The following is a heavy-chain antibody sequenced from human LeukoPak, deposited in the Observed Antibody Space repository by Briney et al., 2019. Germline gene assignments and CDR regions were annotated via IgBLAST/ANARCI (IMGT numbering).Heavy chain of an antibody. CDR1: GFTVSSNY. Sequence: GGSLGLSCAASGFTVSSNYMSWVRQAPGKGLEWVSVIYSGGSTYYADSVKGRFTISRDNSKNTLYLQMNSLRAEDTAVYYCARDNQKLLGFDYWGQGTLVTVSS. D-gene: IGHD1-7*01. CDR2: IYSGGST. J-gene: IGHJ4*02. CDR3: ARDNQKLLGFDY. V-gene: IGHV3-66*01.